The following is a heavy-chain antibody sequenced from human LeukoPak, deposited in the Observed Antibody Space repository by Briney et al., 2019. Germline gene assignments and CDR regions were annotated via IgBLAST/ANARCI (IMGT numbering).Heavy chain of an antibody. D-gene: IGHD3-10*01. Sequence: GGALRLSCAASGFTFSSYAMSWVRQAPGKGLEWVSAIRDSGSSTHYADSVKGRFTTSRDNSKNTLYLQMNSLRAEDTAVYYCARDRGSRYFDYWGQGTLVTVSS. J-gene: IGHJ4*02. CDR2: IRDSGSST. V-gene: IGHV3-23*01. CDR1: GFTFSSYA. CDR3: ARDRGSRYFDY.